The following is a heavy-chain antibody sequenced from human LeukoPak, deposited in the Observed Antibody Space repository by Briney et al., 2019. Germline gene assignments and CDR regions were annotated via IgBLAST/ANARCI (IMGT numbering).Heavy chain of an antibody. D-gene: IGHD3-16*01. V-gene: IGHV3-21*01. Sequence: GGSLRLSCSASGFIFSDYDMNWVRQAPGKGLEWVSAISGRSSHIYYGESVKGRFTISRDNAKNSLYLQMDSLGVEDTAVYYCGRAFPPLRTSSAGDLWGQGTLVIVSS. CDR2: ISGRSSHI. J-gene: IGHJ1*01. CDR3: GRAFPPLRTSSAGDL. CDR1: GFIFSDYD.